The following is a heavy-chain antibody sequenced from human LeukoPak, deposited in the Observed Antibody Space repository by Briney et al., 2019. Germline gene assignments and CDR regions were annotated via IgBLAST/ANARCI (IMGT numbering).Heavy chain of an antibody. V-gene: IGHV3-20*04. Sequence: GGSLRLSCAASGFTFDEHGMSWVRQAPGKGLEWVSGINWNGASKVYADSVKGRFTISRDNAKNSLYLQMNSLRAEDTALYYCARVQRWGYSNYFDYWGQGTLVTVSS. CDR1: GFTFDEHG. CDR2: INWNGASK. J-gene: IGHJ4*02. CDR3: ARVQRWGYSNYFDY. D-gene: IGHD4-11*01.